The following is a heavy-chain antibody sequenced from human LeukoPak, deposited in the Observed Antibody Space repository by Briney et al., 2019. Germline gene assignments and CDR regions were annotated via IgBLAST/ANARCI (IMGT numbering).Heavy chain of an antibody. CDR3: AIVVPAAMHFDY. CDR2: IIPILGIA. Sequence: SVKVSCKASGGTFSSYAISWVRQAPGQGLEWMGRIIPILGIANYAQKFQGRVTITADKSTSTAYMELSSLRSEDTAVYYCAIVVPAAMHFDYWGQGTLVTVSS. V-gene: IGHV1-69*04. J-gene: IGHJ4*02. D-gene: IGHD2-2*01. CDR1: GGTFSSYA.